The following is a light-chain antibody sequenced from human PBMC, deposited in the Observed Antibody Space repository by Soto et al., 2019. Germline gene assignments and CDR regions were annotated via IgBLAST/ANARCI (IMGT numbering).Light chain of an antibody. CDR2: AAS. CDR1: QGISNY. CDR3: QKQHSTPPFT. Sequence: DIQMTQSPTSLSASVGDRVTITCRASQGISNYLAWYQQKPGKVPKLLIYAASTLQSGVPSRFSGSGSGTDFILTISSLQPEEDGTYYCQKQHSTPPFTFGHGTKVDIK. V-gene: IGKV1-27*01. J-gene: IGKJ3*01.